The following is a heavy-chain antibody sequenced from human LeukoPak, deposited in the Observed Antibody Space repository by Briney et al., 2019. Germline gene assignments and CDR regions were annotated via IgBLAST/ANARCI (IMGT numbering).Heavy chain of an antibody. Sequence: GGSLRLSCAASGFTFSSYAMSWVRQAPGKGLEWVSAISGSGGSTYYADSVKGRFTISRDNSKNTLYLQMNSLRAEDTAVYYCAKDVGLATIPNYFDYWGQGTLVTVSS. CDR2: ISGSGGST. J-gene: IGHJ4*02. D-gene: IGHD5-12*01. V-gene: IGHV3-23*01. CDR1: GFTFSSYA. CDR3: AKDVGLATIPNYFDY.